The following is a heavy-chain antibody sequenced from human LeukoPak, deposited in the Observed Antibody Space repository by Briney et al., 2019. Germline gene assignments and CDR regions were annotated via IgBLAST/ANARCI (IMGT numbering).Heavy chain of an antibody. CDR3: ARSETDDYYYYGMDV. J-gene: IGHJ6*04. Sequence: SVKVSCKASGGTFSSYAISWVRQAPGQGLEWMGGIIPIFGAANYAQKFQGRVTITADESTSTAYMELSSLRSEDTAVYYCARSETDDYYYYGMDVWGKGTTVTVSS. CDR2: IIPIFGAA. CDR1: GGTFSSYA. V-gene: IGHV1-69*13.